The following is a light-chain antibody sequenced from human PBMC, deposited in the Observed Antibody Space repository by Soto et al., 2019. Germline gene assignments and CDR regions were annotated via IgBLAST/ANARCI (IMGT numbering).Light chain of an antibody. Sequence: QSVLTQPPSASGTLGQRVTISCSGRNSNIGSYTVNWYLQLPGTAPKLLIYSDNQRPSGVPDRFSGSKSGTSASLAISGLQSEDEADYYCATWDDSLNAWVFGGGTKLTVL. J-gene: IGLJ3*02. V-gene: IGLV1-44*01. CDR3: ATWDDSLNAWV. CDR1: NSNIGSYT. CDR2: SDN.